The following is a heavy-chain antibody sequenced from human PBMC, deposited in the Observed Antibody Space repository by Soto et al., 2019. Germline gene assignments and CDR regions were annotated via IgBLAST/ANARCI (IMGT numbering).Heavy chain of an antibody. V-gene: IGHV4-4*07. Sequence: SDTLSLTCNGSGGSIRSNYWSWIRQPAGKALEWIGRIYTSGTTNYNPSLKSRATMLIDTSKNQFSLILSSVTAADTGVYYCAREGASGSGMDVWGQGSTVIVSS. J-gene: IGHJ6*02. CDR1: GGSIRSNY. CDR3: AREGASGSGMDV. CDR2: IYTSGTT. D-gene: IGHD1-26*01.